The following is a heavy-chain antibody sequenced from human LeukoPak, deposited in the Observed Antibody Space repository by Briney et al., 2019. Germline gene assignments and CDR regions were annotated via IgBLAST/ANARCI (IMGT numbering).Heavy chain of an antibody. CDR1: GFTFSSYG. CDR2: ISSSGRTM. Sequence: GGSLRLSCAASGFTFSSYGMHWARQAPGKGLEWVSYISSSGRTMYYADSVKGRFTISRDNAKNSLNLQMNSLRAEDTAVYYCARSSGVWRYFFDYWGQGTLVTVSS. CDR3: ARSSGVWRYFFDY. J-gene: IGHJ4*02. D-gene: IGHD6-19*01. V-gene: IGHV3-48*01.